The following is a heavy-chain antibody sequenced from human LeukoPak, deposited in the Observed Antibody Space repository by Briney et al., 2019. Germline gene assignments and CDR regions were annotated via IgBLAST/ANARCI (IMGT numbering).Heavy chain of an antibody. CDR3: ARSITPWLVISY. CDR2: IRYDGTIK. J-gene: IGHJ4*02. CDR1: GFTFSSYG. Sequence: GGSLRLSCAASGFTFSSYGMQWVRQAPGKGLEWVAFIRYDGTIKYYADSVKGRFTISRDNSKNTLYLQMNSLRAEDTAVYYCARSITPWLVISYWGQGTLVTVSS. V-gene: IGHV3-30*02. D-gene: IGHD6-19*01.